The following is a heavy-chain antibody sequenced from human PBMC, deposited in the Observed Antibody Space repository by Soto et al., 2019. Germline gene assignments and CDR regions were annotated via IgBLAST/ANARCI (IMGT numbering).Heavy chain of an antibody. Sequence: QVQLVQSGAEVKKPGSSVKVSCKASGGTFSSYTISWVRQAPGQGLEWMGRIIPILGIANYAQKFQGRVTITADKSTSTAYMELSILRSEDTAVYYCARASGWYEGRSGYWGQGTLVTVSS. J-gene: IGHJ4*02. D-gene: IGHD6-19*01. CDR3: ARASGWYEGRSGY. CDR1: GGTFSSYT. CDR2: IIPILGIA. V-gene: IGHV1-69*02.